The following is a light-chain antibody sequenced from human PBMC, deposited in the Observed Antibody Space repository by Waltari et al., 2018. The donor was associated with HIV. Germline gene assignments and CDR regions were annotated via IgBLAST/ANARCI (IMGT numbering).Light chain of an antibody. J-gene: IGLJ3*02. CDR1: TSDFDPFDF. CDR3: SSYSARGFVA. Sequence: HSALTQPASVSGSPGQSITISCTGPTSDFDPFDFVSWYQQSPGRAPKLIIFEVYFRPSGVSQRFSGSKSGDMASLTISALRAEDEADYFCSSYSARGFVAFGGGTKVTVL. V-gene: IGLV2-14*01. CDR2: EVY.